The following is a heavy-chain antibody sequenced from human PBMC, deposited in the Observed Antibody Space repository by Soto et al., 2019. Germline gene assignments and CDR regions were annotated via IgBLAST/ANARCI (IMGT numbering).Heavy chain of an antibody. D-gene: IGHD6-13*01. CDR1: GFTFSSYG. CDR3: AREVRGSSSWYPYSPSDTGFDP. CDR2: IWYDGSNK. V-gene: IGHV3-33*01. Sequence: PGGSLRLSCAASGFTFSSYGMHWVRQAPGKGLEWVAVIWYDGSNKYYADSVKGRFTISRDNSKNTLYLQMNSLRAEDTAVYYCAREVRGSSSWYPYSPSDTGFDPWGQGTLVTVSS. J-gene: IGHJ5*02.